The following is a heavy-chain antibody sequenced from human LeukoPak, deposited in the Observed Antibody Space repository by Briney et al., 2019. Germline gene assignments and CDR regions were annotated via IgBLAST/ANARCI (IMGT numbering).Heavy chain of an antibody. J-gene: IGHJ4*02. V-gene: IGHV4-4*07. Sequence: SETLSLTCTVSGGSISSYYWSWIRQPAGKGLEWIGRIYTSGSTNYNPSLKSRVTMSVDTSKNQFSLKLSSVTAADTAVYYCARGPNYYGSGSLDYWGQGTLVTVSS. CDR1: GGSISSYY. D-gene: IGHD3-10*01. CDR3: ARGPNYYGSGSLDY. CDR2: IYTSGST.